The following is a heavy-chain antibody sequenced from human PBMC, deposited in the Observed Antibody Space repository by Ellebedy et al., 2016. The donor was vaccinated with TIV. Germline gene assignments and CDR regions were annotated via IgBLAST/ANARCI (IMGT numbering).Heavy chain of an antibody. CDR2: FIPLFGTA. D-gene: IGHD6-6*01. CDR1: GSTFSSYA. CDR3: AKKYSDSSDIDLDAFDI. J-gene: IGHJ3*02. Sequence: ASVKVSXKASGSTFSSYAISWVRQTPGEGLELMGGFIPLFGTANYAQKFQGRVTITADDSTSTVYMELSSLRSEDTAVYYCAKKYSDSSDIDLDAFDIWGQGTMVTVSS. V-gene: IGHV1-69*13.